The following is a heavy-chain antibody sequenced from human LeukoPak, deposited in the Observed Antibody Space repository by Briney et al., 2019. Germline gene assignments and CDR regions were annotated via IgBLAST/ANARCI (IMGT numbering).Heavy chain of an antibody. CDR2: ISSSSTI. D-gene: IGHD5-24*01. V-gene: IGHV3-69-1*01. Sequence: GGSLRLSCAASGFTFSNAWMNWVRQAPGKGLEWVSYISSSSTIYYADSVKGRFTIPRDNAKNSLYLQMNSLRDEDTAVYYCARDRAEMATILFDYWGQGTLVTVSS. CDR3: ARDRAEMATILFDY. J-gene: IGHJ4*02. CDR1: GFTFSNAW.